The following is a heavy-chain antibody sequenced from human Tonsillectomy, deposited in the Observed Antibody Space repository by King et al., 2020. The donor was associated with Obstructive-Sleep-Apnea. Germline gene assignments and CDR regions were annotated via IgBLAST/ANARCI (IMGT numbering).Heavy chain of an antibody. Sequence: VQLVESGGGLVQPGGSLRLSCAASGFTFSSYAMSWVRQAPGKGLEWVSAISGRGGSTSYADSVKGRLTISRDNSKNTLYLQMNSLRAEDTAVYYCAKTYSSSWYEGSFDYWGQGTLVTVSS. CDR3: AKTYSSSWYEGSFDY. CDR2: ISGRGGST. D-gene: IGHD6-13*01. CDR1: GFTFSSYA. J-gene: IGHJ4*02. V-gene: IGHV3-23*04.